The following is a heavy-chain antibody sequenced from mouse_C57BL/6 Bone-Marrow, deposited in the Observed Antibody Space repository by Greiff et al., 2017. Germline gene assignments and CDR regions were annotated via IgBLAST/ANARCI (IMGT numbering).Heavy chain of an antibody. CDR3: ARLGYYGSSYNFDY. V-gene: IGHV1-61*01. CDR2: IYPSDSET. D-gene: IGHD1-1*01. CDR1: GYTFTSYW. J-gene: IGHJ2*01. Sequence: VQLQQPGAELVRPGSSVKLSCKASGYTFTSYWMDWVKQRPGQGLEWIGNIYPSDSETHYNQKFKDKATLTVDKSSSTAYMPLSSLTSEDSAVYYGARLGYYGSSYNFDYWGQGTTLTVSS.